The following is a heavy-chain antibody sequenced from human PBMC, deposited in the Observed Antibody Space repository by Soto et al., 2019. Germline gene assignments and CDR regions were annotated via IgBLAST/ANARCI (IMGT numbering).Heavy chain of an antibody. D-gene: IGHD3-22*01. Sequence: SVTRCLPCTVAGSSLNCRGYYWSLTRQQPGKGAEWTGYMYSSGRTYYITCLKSPVTMSVDTSKNQLSLKLSSVTAADTAAYYCATYDSRGHLNWGQGTLVTVFS. CDR2: MYSSGRT. CDR3: ATYDSRGHLN. CDR1: GSSLNCRGYY. V-gene: IGHV4-31*01. J-gene: IGHJ4*02.